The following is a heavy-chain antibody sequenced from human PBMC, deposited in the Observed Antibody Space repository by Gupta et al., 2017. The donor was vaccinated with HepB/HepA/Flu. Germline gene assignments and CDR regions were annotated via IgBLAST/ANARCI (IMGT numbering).Heavy chain of an antibody. CDR1: GFTVSSNY. V-gene: IGHV3-66*01. Sequence: EVQLVESGGGLVQPGGSLRLSCADSGFTVSSNYMSWVHQAPGKGLEWFSVIYTSGSTYYADSVKGRFTISRDNSKNTLYLQMNSLRAEDTAVYYCARERGTSYNDAFDIWGQGTMVIVSS. J-gene: IGHJ3*02. CDR2: IYTSGST. CDR3: ARERGTSYNDAFDI. D-gene: IGHD1-26*01.